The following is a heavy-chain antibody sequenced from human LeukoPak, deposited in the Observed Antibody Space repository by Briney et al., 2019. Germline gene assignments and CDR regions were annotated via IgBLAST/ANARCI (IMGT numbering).Heavy chain of an antibody. CDR2: IYTSGST. D-gene: IGHD1-26*01. CDR3: ARDPSGSYRYYYYCMDV. J-gene: IGHJ6*03. V-gene: IGHV4-4*07. Sequence: SETLSLTCTVSGGSISSYYWSWIRQPAGKGLEWIGRIYTSGSTNYNPSLKSRVTMSVDTSKNQFSLKLSSVTAADTAVYYCARDPSGSYRYYYYCMDVWGKGTTVTVSS. CDR1: GGSISSYY.